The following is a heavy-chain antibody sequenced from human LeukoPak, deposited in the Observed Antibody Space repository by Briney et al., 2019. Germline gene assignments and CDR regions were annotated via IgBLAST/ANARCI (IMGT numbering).Heavy chain of an antibody. J-gene: IGHJ4*02. CDR3: ARGYCNSGSCFDY. D-gene: IGHD2-15*01. CDR1: GGSISSFY. Sequence: SETLSLTCTVSGGSISSFYWTWIRQPPGKGLEWIGYVYYSGTTNYNPSLKSRVSISVDTSKNQFSLRLSSVTAADTAVYHCARGYCNSGSCFDYSGRGTLVTVSS. CDR2: VYYSGTT. V-gene: IGHV4-59*01.